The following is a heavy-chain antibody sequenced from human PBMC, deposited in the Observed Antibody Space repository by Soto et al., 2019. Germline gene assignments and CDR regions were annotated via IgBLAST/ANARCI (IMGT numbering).Heavy chain of an antibody. J-gene: IGHJ4*02. V-gene: IGHV4-31*03. CDR2: TYNGRST. CDR3: ARFWGYYDSSGYYYEAVYYFDY. CDR1: GVSISSGGYY. D-gene: IGHD3-22*01. Sequence: PWETLSLTCTVSGVSISSGGYYWSWMRQGQGKGREWIGYTYNGRSTYYNPSLKSRITISVDTAKNQFSLKLSTVTDADTPVYYCARFWGYYDSSGYYYEAVYYFDYWGQGTLVTVSS.